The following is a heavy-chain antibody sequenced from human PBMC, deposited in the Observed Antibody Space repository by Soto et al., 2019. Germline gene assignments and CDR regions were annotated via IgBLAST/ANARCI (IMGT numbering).Heavy chain of an antibody. CDR3: ARYRTGGTGLDY. D-gene: IGHD1-1*01. V-gene: IGHV4-61*01. CDR1: GGSVSSGSYY. Sequence: QVQLQESGPGLVKPSETLSLTCTVSGGSVSSGSYYWSWIRQPPGKGLEWLGYISYSGSTNYNSSLKSRVTISKDTSENQFSLKLSSVTAADTAVYYCARYRTGGTGLDYWGQGTLVTVSS. CDR2: ISYSGST. J-gene: IGHJ4*02.